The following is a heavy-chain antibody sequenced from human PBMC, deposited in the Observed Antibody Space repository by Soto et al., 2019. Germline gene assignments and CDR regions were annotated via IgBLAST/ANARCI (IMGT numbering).Heavy chain of an antibody. D-gene: IGHD3-22*01. CDR3: ASYKGQRDYYDSSLDAFDI. CDR1: GGTFRSYA. Sequence: QVQLVQSGAEVKKPGSSVKVSCKSSGGTFRSYAISWVRQAPGQGLEWMGGIIPIFSTTNYAQKFQGGVTIAADESTSTSYMELRSLRSEDTAVYYCASYKGQRDYYDSSLDAFDIWGQGTMVTVSS. J-gene: IGHJ3*02. CDR2: IIPIFSTT. V-gene: IGHV1-69*01.